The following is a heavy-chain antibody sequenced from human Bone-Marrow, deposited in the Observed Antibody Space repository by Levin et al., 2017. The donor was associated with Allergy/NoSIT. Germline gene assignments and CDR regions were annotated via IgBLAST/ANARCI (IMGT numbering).Heavy chain of an antibody. Sequence: SLKISCVASGLDFEFDFDEYPMHWVRQVPGKGLEWVSGLNWNAETKDYAESVKGRFTISRDNTKRTLFLQMSSLRSEDTALYYCAKARFNSGWFGSGPLQFWGRGILVTVSS. CDR2: LNWNAETK. CDR3: AKARFNSGWFGSGPLQF. J-gene: IGHJ4*02. D-gene: IGHD6-19*01. V-gene: IGHV3-9*01. CDR1: GLDFEFDFDEYP.